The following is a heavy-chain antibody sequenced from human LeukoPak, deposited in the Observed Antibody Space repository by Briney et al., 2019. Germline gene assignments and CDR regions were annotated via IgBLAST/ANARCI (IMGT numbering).Heavy chain of an antibody. V-gene: IGHV3-11*01. CDR1: GFTFSDYY. J-gene: IGHJ4*02. Sequence: GGSLRLSCAASGFTFSDYYMSWLRQAPGKGLEWVSYISSSSSTIYYADSVKGRFTISSDNAKNSLYLQMNSLRAEDTAVYYCARELDTAMVVDYWGEGTLVTVSS. CDR2: ISSSSSTI. CDR3: ARELDTAMVVDY. D-gene: IGHD5-18*01.